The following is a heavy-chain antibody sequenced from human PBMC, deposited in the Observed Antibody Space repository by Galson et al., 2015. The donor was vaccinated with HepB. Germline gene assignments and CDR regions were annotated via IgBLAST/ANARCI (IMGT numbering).Heavy chain of an antibody. CDR2: ISAYNGNT. CDR1: GYTFTSYG. Sequence: QSGAEVKEPGASVKVSCKASGYTFTSYGISWVRQAPGQGLEWMGWISAYNGNTNYAQKLQGRVTMTTDASTSTAYMELRSLRSDDTAVYYSARGSWSVFTDSYYYGMDVWGQGTTVTVSS. CDR3: ARGSWSVFTDSYYYGMDV. D-gene: IGHD3-10*01. V-gene: IGHV1-18*01. J-gene: IGHJ6*02.